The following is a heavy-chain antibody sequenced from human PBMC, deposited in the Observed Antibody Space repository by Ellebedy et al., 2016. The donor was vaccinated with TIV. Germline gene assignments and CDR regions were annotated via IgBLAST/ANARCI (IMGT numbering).Heavy chain of an antibody. Sequence: GGSLRLSXAASGFTFSSYWMSWVRQAPGKGLEWVANIKQDGSEKYYVDSVKGRFTISRDNAKNSLYLQMNSLRAEDTAVYYCASGDTALLRGYGMDVWGQGTTVTVSS. CDR1: GFTFSSYW. J-gene: IGHJ6*02. D-gene: IGHD5-18*01. CDR3: ASGDTALLRGYGMDV. V-gene: IGHV3-7*01. CDR2: IKQDGSEK.